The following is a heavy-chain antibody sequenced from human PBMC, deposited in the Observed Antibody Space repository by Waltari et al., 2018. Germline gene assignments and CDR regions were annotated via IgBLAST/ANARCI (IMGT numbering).Heavy chain of an antibody. CDR2: IYHSGST. CDR3: ARGVSTDGDYLFDY. D-gene: IGHD4-17*01. CDR1: GGSISSSNW. J-gene: IGHJ4*02. Sequence: QVQLQESGPGLVKPSGTLSLTCAVSGGSISSSNWWSWVRQPPGKGLEWIGEIYHSGSTNYNPSLKSRVTISVDTSKNQFSLKLSSVTAADTAVYYCARGVSTDGDYLFDYWGQGTLVTVSS. V-gene: IGHV4-4*02.